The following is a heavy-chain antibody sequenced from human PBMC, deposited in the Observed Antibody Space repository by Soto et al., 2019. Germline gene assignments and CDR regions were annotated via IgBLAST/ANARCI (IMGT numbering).Heavy chain of an antibody. D-gene: IGHD2-15*01. CDR1: GGSISSYY. CDR3: ARVVVAATPWFDP. V-gene: IGHV4-59*01. CDR2: IYYSGST. J-gene: IGHJ5*02. Sequence: QVQLQESGPGLVKPSETLSLTCTVSGGSISSYYWSWIRQPPGKGLEWIGYIYYSGSTNYNPSLKSRVTISVDTSKNQCSLKLSSVTAADTAVYYCARVVVAATPWFDPWGQGTLVTVSS.